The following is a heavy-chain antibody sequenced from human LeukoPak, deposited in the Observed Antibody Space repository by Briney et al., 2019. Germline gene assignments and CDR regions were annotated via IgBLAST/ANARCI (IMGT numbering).Heavy chain of an antibody. CDR2: IKDSGRT. CDR3: ARGLVGYSYGTSADFGY. Sequence: PSETLSLTCAVYGGSFSGYYWSWIRQPPGKGLEWIGEIKDSGRTNYNPSLKSRVSISVDTSKNQLFLKLSSVTAADTAVYYCARGLVGYSYGTSADFGYWGQGTLVTVSS. J-gene: IGHJ4*02. D-gene: IGHD5-18*01. V-gene: IGHV4-34*01. CDR1: GGSFSGYY.